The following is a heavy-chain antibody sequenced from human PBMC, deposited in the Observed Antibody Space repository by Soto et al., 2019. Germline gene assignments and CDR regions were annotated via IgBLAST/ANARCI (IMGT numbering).Heavy chain of an antibody. CDR1: GGTFSSYA. D-gene: IGHD6-13*01. Sequence: APGGTFSSYAISWVRQAPGQGLEWMGGIIPIFGTANYAQKFQGRVTITADKSTSTAYMELSSLRSEDTAVYYCASIAAAGYNWLDPWAQGILVTVSS. J-gene: IGHJ5*02. CDR3: ASIAAAGYNWLDP. CDR2: IIPIFGTA. V-gene: IGHV1-69*06.